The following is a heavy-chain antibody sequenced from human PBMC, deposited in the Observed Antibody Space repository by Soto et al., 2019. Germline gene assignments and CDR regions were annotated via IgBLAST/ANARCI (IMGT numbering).Heavy chain of an antibody. CDR3: ARVGTTGTTPYYYGMDV. J-gene: IGHJ6*02. V-gene: IGHV3-30-3*01. CDR2: ISYDGSNK. Sequence: GGSLRLSCAASGFTFSSYAMHWVRQAPGKGLEWVAVISYDGSNKYYADSVKGRFTISRDNSKNTLYLQMNSLRAEDTAVYYCARVGTTGTTPYYYGMDVWGQGTTVTVSS. CDR1: GFTFSSYA. D-gene: IGHD1-1*01.